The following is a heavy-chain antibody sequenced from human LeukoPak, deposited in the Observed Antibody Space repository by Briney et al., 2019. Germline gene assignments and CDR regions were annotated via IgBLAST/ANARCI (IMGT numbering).Heavy chain of an antibody. Sequence: PSETLSLTCAVYGGSFSGYYWSWLRQPPGKGLEWIGEINHSGSTNYNPSLKSRVTISVDTSKNQFSLKLSSVTAADTAVYYCAREVFSGSYRRNFIFDYWGQGTLVTVSS. CDR1: GGSFSGYY. CDR3: AREVFSGSYRRNFIFDY. V-gene: IGHV4-34*01. CDR2: INHSGST. D-gene: IGHD1-26*01. J-gene: IGHJ4*02.